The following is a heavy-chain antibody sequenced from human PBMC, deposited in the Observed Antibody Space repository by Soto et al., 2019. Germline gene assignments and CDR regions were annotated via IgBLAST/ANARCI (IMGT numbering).Heavy chain of an antibody. J-gene: IGHJ4*02. V-gene: IGHV3-30-3*01. Sequence: PGGSLRLSCAASGFTFSSYAMQRVRQAAGKGLEWVAVISYDGSNKYYADSVKGRFTISRDNSKNTLYLQMYGLRAEDTAVYYCARVYSSGWYVFAHWGQGT. CDR3: ARVYSSGWYVFAH. CDR1: GFTFSSYA. D-gene: IGHD6-19*01. CDR2: ISYDGSNK.